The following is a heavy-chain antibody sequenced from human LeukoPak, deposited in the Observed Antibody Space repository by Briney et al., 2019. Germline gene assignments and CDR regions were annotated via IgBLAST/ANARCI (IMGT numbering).Heavy chain of an antibody. Sequence: ASVKVSCKASGGTFSSYAISWVRQAPGQGLEWMGGIIPIFGTANYAQKFQGRVTITTDESTSTAYMELSSLRSEDTAVYYCARGYWDYYYYYMDVWGKGATVTVSS. CDR3: ARGYWDYYYYYMDV. V-gene: IGHV1-69*05. D-gene: IGHD1-14*01. CDR1: GGTFSSYA. J-gene: IGHJ6*03. CDR2: IIPIFGTA.